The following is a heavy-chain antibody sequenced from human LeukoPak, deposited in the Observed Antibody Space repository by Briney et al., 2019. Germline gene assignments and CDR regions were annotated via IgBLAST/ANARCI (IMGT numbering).Heavy chain of an antibody. CDR1: GDSVSSNSAA. D-gene: IGHD3-10*01. CDR2: TYYRSQWYN. J-gene: IGHJ4*02. Sequence: SQTLSLTCAISGDSVSSNSAAWNWIRQSPSRGLEWLGRTYYRSQWYNEYAVSVKSRITINPDTSKNQFYLQLNSVTPEDTAVHYCARDYYGSGSYVPFDYWGQGTLVTVSS. V-gene: IGHV6-1*01. CDR3: ARDYYGSGSYVPFDY.